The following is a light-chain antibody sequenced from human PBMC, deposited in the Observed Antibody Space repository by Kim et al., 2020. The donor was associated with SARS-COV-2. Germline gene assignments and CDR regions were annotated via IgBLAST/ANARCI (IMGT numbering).Light chain of an antibody. CDR1: SSDVGSYNL. CDR2: EVS. V-gene: IGLV2-23*02. CDR3: CSYAADSTYV. Sequence: QSALTQPPSVSGSPGESITISCTGTSSDVGSYNLVSWYQQHPGKAPKLMIYEVSKRPSGVSNRFSGSKSGNTASLTISGIQAEDEADYYCCSYAADSTYVFGTGTKVTVL. J-gene: IGLJ1*01.